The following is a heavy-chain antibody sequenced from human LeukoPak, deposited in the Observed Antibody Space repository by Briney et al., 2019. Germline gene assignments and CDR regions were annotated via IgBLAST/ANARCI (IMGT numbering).Heavy chain of an antibody. V-gene: IGHV3-66*01. CDR3: ARESSNYGSGTADAFDI. CDR2: IYSGGST. Sequence: PGGSLRLSCAASGFTFSSNYMSGVRQAPGKGLEWVSVIYSGGSTYYADSVKGRFTISRDNSKNTLYLQMNSLRAEDTAVYYCARESSNYGSGTADAFDIWGQGTMVTVSS. D-gene: IGHD3-10*01. CDR1: GFTFSSNY. J-gene: IGHJ3*02.